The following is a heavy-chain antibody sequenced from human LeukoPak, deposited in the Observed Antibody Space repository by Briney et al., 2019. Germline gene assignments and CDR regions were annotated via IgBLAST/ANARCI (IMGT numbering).Heavy chain of an antibody. Sequence: GGSLRLSCAASGFSFSNFYMNWVRQAPGQGLEWVANIRQDGSAEKYADAVKGRFTISRDNAKNSLYLQMNSLRVEDSAVYYCARDLDFLDTTIAHHDALDIWGQGTIVTVSS. J-gene: IGHJ3*02. CDR1: GFSFSNFY. V-gene: IGHV3-7*01. CDR2: IRQDGSAE. CDR3: ARDLDFLDTTIAHHDALDI. D-gene: IGHD1-1*01.